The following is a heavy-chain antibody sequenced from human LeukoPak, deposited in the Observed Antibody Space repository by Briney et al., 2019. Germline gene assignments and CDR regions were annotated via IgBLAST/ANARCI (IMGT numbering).Heavy chain of an antibody. D-gene: IGHD3-22*01. V-gene: IGHV4-39*07. J-gene: IGHJ4*02. CDR3: ARGSNRGGYYYDSSGYNY. CDR2: IYYSGST. CDR1: GGSISSSSYY. Sequence: SETLSLTCTVSGGSISSSSYYWGWIRQPPGKGLEWIGSIYYSGSTYYNPSLKSRVTISVDTSKNQFSLKLSSVTAADTAVYYCARGSNRGGYYYDSSGYNYWGQGTLVTVSS.